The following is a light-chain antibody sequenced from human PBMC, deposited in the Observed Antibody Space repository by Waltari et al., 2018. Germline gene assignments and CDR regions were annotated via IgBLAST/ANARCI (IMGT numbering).Light chain of an antibody. CDR3: QQRSNWPIT. CDR2: DAS. Sequence: EIVLTQSPTTLSLSPGERATLSCRASQSVSSYLVWYQQKPGQAPKFLIYDASNRATGVQTRFSGSGSGTDFTLTINSLEPEDFAVYYCQQRSNWPITFGQGTRLEIK. CDR1: QSVSSY. V-gene: IGKV3-11*01. J-gene: IGKJ5*01.